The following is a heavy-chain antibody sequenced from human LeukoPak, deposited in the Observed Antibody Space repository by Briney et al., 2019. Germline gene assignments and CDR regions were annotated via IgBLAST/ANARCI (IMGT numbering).Heavy chain of an antibody. CDR2: ISGSGGST. D-gene: IGHD3-9*01. J-gene: IGHJ4*02. CDR3: AKGRYFDWLPLYYFDY. V-gene: IGHV3-23*01. Sequence: GGSLRLSCAASGFTFSSYAMSWVRQAPGKGLEWVSAISGSGGSTYYADSVKGRFTNSRDNSKNTLYLQMNSLRAEDTAVYYCAKGRYFDWLPLYYFDYWGQGTLVTVSS. CDR1: GFTFSSYA.